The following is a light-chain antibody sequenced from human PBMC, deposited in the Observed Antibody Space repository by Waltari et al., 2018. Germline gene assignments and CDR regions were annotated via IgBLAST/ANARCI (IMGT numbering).Light chain of an antibody. CDR1: SPNIGAGYD. Sequence: QSALTPPPSVSGAPGQRVAISCPGSSPNIGAGYDLHWYQQLPGTAPRLLILCNTMRPSGVPDRFSGCRSGTSASLAITGLRAEDEADYYCQSYDSSLSGRVFGGGTKVTVL. CDR3: QSYDSSLSGRV. CDR2: CNT. V-gene: IGLV1-40*01. J-gene: IGLJ2*01.